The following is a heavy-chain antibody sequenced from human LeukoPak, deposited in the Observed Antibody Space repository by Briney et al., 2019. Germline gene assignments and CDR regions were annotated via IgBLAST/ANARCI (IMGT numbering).Heavy chain of an antibody. CDR1: GGSFSGYY. J-gene: IGHJ5*02. V-gene: IGHV4-4*07. CDR3: ARDGGGSYYINWFDP. Sequence: SETLSLTCAVYGGSFSGYYWSWIRQPAGKGLEWIGRIYTSGSTNYNPSLKSRVTMSVDTSKNQFSLKLSSVTAAGTAVYYCARDGGGSYYINWFDPWGQGTLVTVSS. CDR2: IYTSGST. D-gene: IGHD1-26*01.